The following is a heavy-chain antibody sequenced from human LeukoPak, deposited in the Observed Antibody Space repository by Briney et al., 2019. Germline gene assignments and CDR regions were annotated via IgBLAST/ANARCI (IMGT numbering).Heavy chain of an antibody. D-gene: IGHD2-15*01. Sequence: ASVKVSFKASGYTFTGYYMHWVRQAPGQGLEWMGWINPNSGGTNYAQKFQGRVTMTRDTSISTAYMELSRLRSDDTAVYYCARDQVGIVVVVAATLSWFDPWGQGTLVTVSS. CDR1: GYTFTGYY. V-gene: IGHV1-2*02. CDR3: ARDQVGIVVVVAATLSWFDP. CDR2: INPNSGGT. J-gene: IGHJ5*02.